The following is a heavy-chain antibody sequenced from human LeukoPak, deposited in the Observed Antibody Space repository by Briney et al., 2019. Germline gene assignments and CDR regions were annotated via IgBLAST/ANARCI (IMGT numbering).Heavy chain of an antibody. CDR2: ISGSGGST. CDR3: ANYYDSSGFFDY. V-gene: IGHV3-23*01. CDR1: GFTFSSYA. J-gene: IGHJ4*02. Sequence: HSGGSLRLSCAASGFTFSSYAMSWVRQAPGKGLEWVSAISGSGGSTYYADSVKGRFTISRDNSKNTLYLQMNSLRAEDTAVYYCANYYDSSGFFDYWGQGTLVTVSS. D-gene: IGHD3-22*01.